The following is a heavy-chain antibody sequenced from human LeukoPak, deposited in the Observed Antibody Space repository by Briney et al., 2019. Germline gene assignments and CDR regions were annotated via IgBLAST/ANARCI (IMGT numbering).Heavy chain of an antibody. CDR3: ARGLGATDY. CDR2: IGESGTYI. D-gene: IGHD1-26*01. Sequence: PGGSLRLACAVSGFRINNYGMTWVRQAPGNGLEWVSTIGESGTYIHYADSVKGRFTISRDPAKNSLYLQMNSLRDEDTAVYYCARGLGATDYWGQGTLVTVSS. CDR1: GFRINNYG. V-gene: IGHV3-21*01. J-gene: IGHJ4*02.